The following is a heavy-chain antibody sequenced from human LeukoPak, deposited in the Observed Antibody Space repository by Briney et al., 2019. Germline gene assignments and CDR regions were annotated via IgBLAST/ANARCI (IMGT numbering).Heavy chain of an antibody. CDR1: GFTFSSYW. CDR3: ARGIFSNWFDP. J-gene: IGHJ5*02. CDR2: INSDGSST. V-gene: IGHV3-74*01. Sequence: GGSLRLSCAASGFTFSSYWLHWVRQAPGKGLVWVSRINSDGSSTSYADSVKGRFTISRDNAKNTLYLQMNSLRAEDTAVYYCARGIFSNWFDPWGQGTLVTVSS.